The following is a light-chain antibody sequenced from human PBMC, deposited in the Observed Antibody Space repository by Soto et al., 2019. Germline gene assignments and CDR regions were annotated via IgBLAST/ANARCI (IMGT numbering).Light chain of an antibody. Sequence: AIRMTQSPSSLSASTGDRVTITCRASQGISSYLAWYQQKPGKAPKPLIYAASTLQSGVPSRFSGSGSGTDFTLTISSLEPEDFAVYYCQQRSNWPITFGQGTRLEIK. V-gene: IGKV1-8*01. CDR2: AAS. J-gene: IGKJ5*01. CDR3: QQRSNWPIT. CDR1: QGISSY.